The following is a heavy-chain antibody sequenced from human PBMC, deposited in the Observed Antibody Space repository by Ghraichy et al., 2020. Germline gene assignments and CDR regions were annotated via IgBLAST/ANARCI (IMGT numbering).Heavy chain of an antibody. CDR1: GFTFDDYG. CDR2: ISWNGGRI. CDR3: VKDMTVAGTTFDY. D-gene: IGHD6-19*01. J-gene: IGHJ4*02. V-gene: IGHV3-9*01. Sequence: GGTLRLSCAASGFTFDDYGMHWVRQAAGKGLEWVSGISWNGGRIAYADSVKGRFTISRDNAKNSLYLQMNSLRAGDTALYYCVKDMTVAGTTFDYWGQGTQVTVSS.